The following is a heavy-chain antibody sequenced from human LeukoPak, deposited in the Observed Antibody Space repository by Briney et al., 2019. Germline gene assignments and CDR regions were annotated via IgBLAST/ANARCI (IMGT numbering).Heavy chain of an antibody. CDR1: GYSISSGYY. CDR2: MSCGHT. V-gene: IGHV4-38-2*02. D-gene: IGHD2-15*01. CDR3: ARDRDVDDFDS. J-gene: IGHJ4*01. Sequence: SETLSLTCTVSGYSISSGYYWGWIRQPPGKGLEWIVSMSCGHTYYNPSLKSRVTTSIDTSKNQLSLNLKSVTAADTAVYYCARDRDVDDFDSWGHGTLVTVSS.